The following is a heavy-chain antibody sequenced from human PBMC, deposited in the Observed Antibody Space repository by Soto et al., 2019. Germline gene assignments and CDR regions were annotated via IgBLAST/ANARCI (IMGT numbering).Heavy chain of an antibody. CDR1: GYSFPTYW. Sequence: PGESLNISCKASGYSFPTYWIRWVRHMPGKGLEWMGIIYPGDSETRYSPSLQGQVIISAGKSISTAYLQWSSLKASDTAMYYCARLKGLTSRSYYNGVHVWGQGTTVTVSS. V-gene: IGHV5-51*01. J-gene: IGHJ6*02. CDR3: ARLKGLTSRSYYNGVHV. CDR2: IYPGDSET. D-gene: IGHD2-21*01.